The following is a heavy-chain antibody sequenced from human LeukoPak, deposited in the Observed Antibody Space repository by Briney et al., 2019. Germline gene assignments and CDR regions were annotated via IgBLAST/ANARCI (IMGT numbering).Heavy chain of an antibody. J-gene: IGHJ6*02. CDR1: GYTFTSYD. D-gene: IGHD4-17*01. V-gene: IGHV1-8*01. Sequence: ASVKVSCKASGYTFTSYDINWVRQATGQGLEWMGWMNPNSGNTGYAQKFRGRVTMTRNTSISTAYMELSSLRSEDTAVYYCARAAGGDYALYYYYGMDVWGQGTTVTVSS. CDR3: ARAAGGDYALYYYYGMDV. CDR2: MNPNSGNT.